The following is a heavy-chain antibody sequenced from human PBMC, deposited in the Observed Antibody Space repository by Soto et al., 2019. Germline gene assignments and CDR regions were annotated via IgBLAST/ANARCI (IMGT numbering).Heavy chain of an antibody. D-gene: IGHD3-3*01. V-gene: IGHV4-34*01. J-gene: IGHJ4*02. Sequence: NPSETLSLTCAVYGGSFSGYYWSWIRQPPGKGLEWIGEINHSGSTNYNPSLKSRVTISVDTSKNQFSLKLSSVTAADTAVYYCARGKKNPLRFLEWLLLFDYWGQGTLVTVS. CDR2: INHSGST. CDR1: GGSFSGYY. CDR3: ARGKKNPLRFLEWLLLFDY.